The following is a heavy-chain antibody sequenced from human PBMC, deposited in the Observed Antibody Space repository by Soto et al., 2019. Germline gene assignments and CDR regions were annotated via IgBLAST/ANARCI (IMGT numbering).Heavy chain of an antibody. V-gene: IGHV1-18*04. Sequence: GASVKVSCKASGYTFTSYGISGVRQAPGQGLEWMGWISAYNGNTNYAQKLQGRVTMTTDTSTSTAYMELRSLRSDDTAVYYCAREGCTNGVCYTPYYYYYGMDVCGQGTTVTFS. CDR1: GYTFTSYG. CDR2: ISAYNGNT. CDR3: AREGCTNGVCYTPYYYYYGMDV. D-gene: IGHD2-8*01. J-gene: IGHJ6*02.